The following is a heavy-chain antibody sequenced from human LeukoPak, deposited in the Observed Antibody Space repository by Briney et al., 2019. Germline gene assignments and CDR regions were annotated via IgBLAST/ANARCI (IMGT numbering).Heavy chain of an antibody. D-gene: IGHD1-26*01. Sequence: SSETLSLTCAVYGGSFSGYYWSWIRQPPGKGLEWIGEINHSGSTNCNPSLKSRVTISVDTSKNQFSLKLSSVTAADTAVYYCARGGSEWELLRGYYFDYWGQGTLVTVSS. CDR1: GGSFSGYY. V-gene: IGHV4-34*01. CDR2: INHSGST. J-gene: IGHJ4*02. CDR3: ARGGSEWELLRGYYFDY.